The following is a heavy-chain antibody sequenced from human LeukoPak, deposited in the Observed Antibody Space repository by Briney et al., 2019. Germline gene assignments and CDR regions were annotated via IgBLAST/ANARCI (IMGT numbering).Heavy chain of an antibody. D-gene: IGHD5-24*01. CDR1: GGSISSSSYY. Sequence: PSETLSLTCTVSGGSISSSSYYWGWIRQPPGKGLEWIGSIYYSGSTYYNPSLKSRVTISVDTSKNQFSLKLSSVTAADTAAYYCARLGGEMATAFDYWGQGTLVTVSS. J-gene: IGHJ4*02. CDR2: IYYSGST. V-gene: IGHV4-39*01. CDR3: ARLGGEMATAFDY.